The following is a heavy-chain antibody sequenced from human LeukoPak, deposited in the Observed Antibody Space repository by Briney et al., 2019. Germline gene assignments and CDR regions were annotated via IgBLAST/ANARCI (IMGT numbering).Heavy chain of an antibody. CDR2: IYYSGST. CDR1: GGSISSYY. V-gene: IGHV4-59*01. J-gene: IGHJ6*02. Sequence: PSGTLSLTCTVSGGSISSYYWSWIRQPPGKGLEWIGYIYYSGSTNYNPSLKSRVTISVDTSKNQFSLKLSSVTAADTAVYYCARAIAAAGPAGYYYYGMDVWGQGTTVTVSS. D-gene: IGHD6-13*01. CDR3: ARAIAAAGPAGYYYYGMDV.